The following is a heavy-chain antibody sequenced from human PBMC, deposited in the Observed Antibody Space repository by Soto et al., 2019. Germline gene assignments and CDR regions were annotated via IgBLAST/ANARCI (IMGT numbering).Heavy chain of an antibody. CDR3: ARYVFPRYGYSPGHFDF. CDR1: GGTFSSYA. V-gene: IGHV1-69*13. J-gene: IGHJ4*02. D-gene: IGHD5-18*01. Sequence: SVKVSCKASGGTFSSYAISWVRQAPGQGLEWMGGIIPIFGTANYAQKFQGRVTITADESTSTAYMELSSLRSEDTAVYYCARYVFPRYGYSPGHFDFWGQGTLVIGSA. CDR2: IIPIFGTA.